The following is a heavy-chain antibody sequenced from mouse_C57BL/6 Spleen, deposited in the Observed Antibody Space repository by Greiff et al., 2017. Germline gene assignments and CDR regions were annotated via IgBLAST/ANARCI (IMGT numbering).Heavy chain of an antibody. V-gene: IGHV1-81*01. Sequence: VQLQQPGAELARPGASVKLSCKASGYTFTSYGISWVKQRTGQGLEWIGEIYPRSGNTYYNEKFKGKATLTADKSSSTAYMELRSLTSEDSAVYFCNRIYYEYAMDYWGQGTSVTVSS. CDR2: IYPRSGNT. D-gene: IGHD2-4*01. CDR3: NRIYYEYAMDY. J-gene: IGHJ4*01. CDR1: GYTFTSYG.